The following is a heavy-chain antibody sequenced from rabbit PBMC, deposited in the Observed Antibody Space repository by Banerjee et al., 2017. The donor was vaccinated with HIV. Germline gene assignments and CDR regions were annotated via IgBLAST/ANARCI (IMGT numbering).Heavy chain of an antibody. Sequence: QSLEESGGGLVQPEGSLTLTCKASGFDISSYNMQWVRQSPGKGLESIGFINTGGSAYYASWAKGRFTISKTSSTTVTLQMTNLTGADTATYFCARMGYTYGIGGYAYGDDAFDPWGQGTLVTVS. CDR1: GFDISSYN. D-gene: IGHD6-1*01. J-gene: IGHJ2*01. V-gene: IGHV1S40*01. CDR2: INTGGSA. CDR3: ARMGYTYGIGGYAYGDDAFDP.